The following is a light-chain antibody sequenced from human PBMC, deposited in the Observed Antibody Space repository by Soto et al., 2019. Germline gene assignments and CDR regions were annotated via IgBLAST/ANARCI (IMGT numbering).Light chain of an antibody. J-gene: IGLJ2*01. CDR3: CSYTGSSTLVI. V-gene: IGLV2-23*01. CDR2: EGS. Sequence: QSAVTQPASVSGSPGQSITISCTGTSSDVGSYNLVSWYQQHPGKAPKLMIYEGSKRPSGVSNRFSGSKSGNTASLTISGLQTEDEADYHCCSYTGSSTLVIFGGGTKVTVL. CDR1: SSDVGSYNL.